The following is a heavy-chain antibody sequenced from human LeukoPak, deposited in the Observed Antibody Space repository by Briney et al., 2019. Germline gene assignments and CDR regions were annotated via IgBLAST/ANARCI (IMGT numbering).Heavy chain of an antibody. V-gene: IGHV3-9*01. D-gene: IGHD3-10*01. CDR1: GFTFSSYG. J-gene: IGHJ4*02. CDR3: AKDTSYGSGSYLYYFDY. CDR2: ISWNSCSI. Sequence: PGGSLRLSCAASGFTFSSYGMHWVRQAPGKGLEWVSGISWNSCSICYADSVKGRFTISRENAKNSLYLQMKSLRAEDTALYYCAKDTSYGSGSYLYYFDYWGQGTVVTVSS.